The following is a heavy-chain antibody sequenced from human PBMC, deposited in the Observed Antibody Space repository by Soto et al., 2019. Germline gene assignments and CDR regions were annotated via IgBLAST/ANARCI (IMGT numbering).Heavy chain of an antibody. Sequence: EVQLVESGGGLAQPGGSLRLSCAASGFTIRNYDMHWVRQTTGKGLEWVSGIGDIDDPYYADSVKGRFTISREIAKNSLYLQMAVLRAGDSAVYYCASGPPRVREMTYYYRRDVGGQGTTVTVSS. V-gene: IGHV3-13*05. CDR3: ASGPPRVREMTYYYRRDV. J-gene: IGHJ6*02. CDR1: GFTIRNYD. CDR2: IGDIDDP. D-gene: IGHD3-10*01.